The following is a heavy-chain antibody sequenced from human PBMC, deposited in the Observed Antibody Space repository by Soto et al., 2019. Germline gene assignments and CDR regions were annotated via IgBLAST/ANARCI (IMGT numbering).Heavy chain of an antibody. J-gene: IGHJ3*02. V-gene: IGHV3-30*18. CDR1: VFTFSDHG. CDR2: ISYEGSNK. Sequence: QVQLVESGGGVVQPGRSLRLSCAASVFTFSDHGMHWVRQAPGKWLEWVTVISYEGSNKYYADSVKGRFTISRDNSKNTVYLNMSSLRADDTAVYYCAKGWPGYSSGWFAFDIWGQGTMGTVSS. D-gene: IGHD6-13*01. CDR3: AKGWPGYSSGWFAFDI.